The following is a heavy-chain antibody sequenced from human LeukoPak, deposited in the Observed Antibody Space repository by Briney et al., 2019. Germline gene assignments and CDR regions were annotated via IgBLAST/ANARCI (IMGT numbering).Heavy chain of an antibody. CDR2: IYYSGST. CDR3: ARDYYDSSGYHSDAFDI. J-gene: IGHJ3*02. V-gene: IGHV4-59*01. Sequence: SETLSLTCTVSGGSISSYYWSWIRQPPGKGLEWIGYIYYSGSTNYNPSLKSRVTISVDTSKNQFSLKLSSVTAADTAVYYCARDYYDSSGYHSDAFDIWGQGTMVTVSS. D-gene: IGHD3-22*01. CDR1: GGSISSYY.